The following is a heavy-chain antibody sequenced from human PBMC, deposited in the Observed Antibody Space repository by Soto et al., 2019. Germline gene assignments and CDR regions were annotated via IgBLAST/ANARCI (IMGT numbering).Heavy chain of an antibody. CDR3: AIGGGQIYYSGMDV. CDR1: GFFFSDYY. D-gene: IGHD3-3*01. CDR2: LSGTGDTT. Sequence: QVQLVESGGGLVRPGGSLRLSCEASGFFFSDYYMSWIRQAPGKGLETLCYLSGTGDTTSYADSVKGRFTNSRDNAKNSLFLHLNSLSAGDTAVYYCAIGGGQIYYSGMDVWGQGTTVTVSS. V-gene: IGHV3-11*01. J-gene: IGHJ6*02.